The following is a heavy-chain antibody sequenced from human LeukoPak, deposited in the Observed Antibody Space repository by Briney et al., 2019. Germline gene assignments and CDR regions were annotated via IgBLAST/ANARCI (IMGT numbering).Heavy chain of an antibody. CDR2: IYYSGST. D-gene: IGHD3-10*01. CDR3: ARGAHYYGSGRYSNDVNAFDI. CDR1: GGSISTSSYY. Sequence: IPSETLSLACTVSGGSISTSSYYWGRIRQPPGKGLECIGNIYYSGSTYYNPSLKSRVTISVDTSKSQFPLKLNSVTAADTAVYYCARGAHYYGSGRYSNDVNAFDIWGQGTMVTVSS. J-gene: IGHJ3*02. V-gene: IGHV4-39*06.